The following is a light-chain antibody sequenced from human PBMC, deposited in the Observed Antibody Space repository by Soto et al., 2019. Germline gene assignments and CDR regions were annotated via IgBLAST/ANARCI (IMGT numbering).Light chain of an antibody. CDR2: GAS. Sequence: PGERVALSCRASQSVSSSYLTWYQQKPGQAPRLLIYGASTRATSIPARFSGSGSGTDFTLTISSLQPEDFAVYYCQQDYNLPDTFGPGTKVDIK. V-gene: IGKV3D-7*01. J-gene: IGKJ3*01. CDR1: QSVSSSY. CDR3: QQDYNLPDT.